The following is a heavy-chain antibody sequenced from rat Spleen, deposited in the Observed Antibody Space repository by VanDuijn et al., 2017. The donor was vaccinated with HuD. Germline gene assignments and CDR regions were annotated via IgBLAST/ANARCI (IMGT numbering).Heavy chain of an antibody. J-gene: IGHJ4*01. D-gene: IGHD4-3*01. V-gene: IGHV2S30*01. CDR1: GFSLTGNN. CDR3: ARMDNSGYLMDA. Sequence: QVQLKESGPGLVQPSQTLSLTCTVSGFSLTGNNVHWVRQPPGKGLEWMGRMRHDGDTYYHSALKSRLSISRDTSKNQVFLKMNSLQTDDTAMYFCARMDNSGYLMDAWGQGASVTVSS. CDR2: MRHDGDT.